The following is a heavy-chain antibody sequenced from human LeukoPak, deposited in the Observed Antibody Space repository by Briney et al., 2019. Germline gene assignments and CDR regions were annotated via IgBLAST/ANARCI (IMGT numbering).Heavy chain of an antibody. D-gene: IGHD3-22*01. CDR1: GYTFTGYY. CDR3: ARVEYYDSSGYPTFDY. J-gene: IGHJ4*02. Sequence: PLASVKVSCKASGYTFTGYYMHWVRQAPGQGLEWMGRINPNSGGTNYAQKFQGRVTMTRDTSISTAYMELSRLRSDDTAVYYCARVEYYDSSGYPTFDYWGQRTLVTVSS. CDR2: INPNSGGT. V-gene: IGHV1-2*06.